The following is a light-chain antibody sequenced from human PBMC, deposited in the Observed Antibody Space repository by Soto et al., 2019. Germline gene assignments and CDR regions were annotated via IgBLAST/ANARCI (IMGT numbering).Light chain of an antibody. V-gene: IGKV3-20*01. Sequence: EIVLTQSPGTQSLSPGERATLSCRASQSVRNNYLVWYQQRPGQPPRFLMYDVSTRAAGIPDRFSGSGSGTDFTLTISRLEPEDFAVYYCQQYGSTPLTFGGGTKVEIE. CDR2: DVS. J-gene: IGKJ4*01. CDR1: QSVRNNY. CDR3: QQYGSTPLT.